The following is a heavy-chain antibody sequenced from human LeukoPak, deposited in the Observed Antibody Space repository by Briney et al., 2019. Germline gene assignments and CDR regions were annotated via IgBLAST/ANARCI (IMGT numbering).Heavy chain of an antibody. CDR2: TNPNSGNT. D-gene: IGHD3-3*01. V-gene: IGHV1-8*03. J-gene: IGHJ3*02. CDR1: GYTFTSYD. CDR3: ARGRTDFWSGYLIFDAFDI. Sequence: ASVKVSCKASGYTFTSYDINWVRQATGQGLEWMGWTNPNSGNTGYAQKFQGRVTITRNTSISTAYMELSSLRSEDTAVYYCARGRTDFWSGYLIFDAFDIWGQGTMVTVSS.